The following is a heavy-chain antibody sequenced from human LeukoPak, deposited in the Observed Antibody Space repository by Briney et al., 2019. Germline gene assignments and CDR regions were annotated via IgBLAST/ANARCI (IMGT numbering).Heavy chain of an antibody. CDR3: ARNLQLWLHTFDY. J-gene: IGHJ4*02. V-gene: IGHV3-7*01. Sequence: GGSLRLSCAASGFTFSSYWLSWVRQAPGKGLEWVANIKQDGSEKYYVDSVKGRFTISRDNAKNSLYLQMNSLRAEDTAVYYCARNLQLWLHTFDYWGQGTLVTVSS. D-gene: IGHD5-18*01. CDR1: GFTFSSYW. CDR2: IKQDGSEK.